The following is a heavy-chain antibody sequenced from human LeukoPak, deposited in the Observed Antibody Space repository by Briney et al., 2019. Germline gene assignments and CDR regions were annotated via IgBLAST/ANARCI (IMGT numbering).Heavy chain of an antibody. CDR2: IYSSGTT. D-gene: IGHD3-10*01. J-gene: IGHJ4*02. Sequence: SETLSLTCTVSGGSISTYYWTWIRQPPGKGLEWVGYIYSSGTTNYNPSLNSRVTISLDTSKNQFSLNLRSVTAADTAVYFCARDPGNYFDYWGQGTLVTVSS. CDR3: ARDPGNYFDY. CDR1: GGSISTYY. V-gene: IGHV4-4*08.